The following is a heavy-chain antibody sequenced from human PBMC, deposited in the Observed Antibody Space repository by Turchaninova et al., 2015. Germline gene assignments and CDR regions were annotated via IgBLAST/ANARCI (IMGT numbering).Heavy chain of an antibody. V-gene: IGHV3-30*18. CDR1: GFTFSSYG. J-gene: IGHJ4*02. Sequence: GFTFSSYGMHWVRQAPGKGLEWVAVISYDGSNKYYADSVKGRFTISRDNSKNTLYLQMKSRRAEYTAVYYCAKHCSSTSCYTDYWGQGTLVTVSS. CDR2: ISYDGSNK. CDR3: AKHCSSTSCYTDY. D-gene: IGHD2-2*02.